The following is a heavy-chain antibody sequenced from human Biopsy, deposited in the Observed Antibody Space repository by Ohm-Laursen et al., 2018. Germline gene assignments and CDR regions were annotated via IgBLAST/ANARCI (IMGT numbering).Heavy chain of an antibody. J-gene: IGHJ2*01. D-gene: IGHD3-22*01. CDR3: ARDRGYYSDRTVPGYFDL. V-gene: IGHV4-59*01. Sequence: SETLSLPCTVSGDSISSYYWSWIRQPPGKGLQWIGYVYYTGSTDYNPSLQSRVTISVDTSKNHFSLRLRSVTPADPAIYYCARDRGYYSDRTVPGYFDLWGRGTLVTVSS. CDR2: VYYTGST. CDR1: GDSISSYY.